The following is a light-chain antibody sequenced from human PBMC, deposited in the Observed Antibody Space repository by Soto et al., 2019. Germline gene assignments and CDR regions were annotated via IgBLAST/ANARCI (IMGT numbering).Light chain of an antibody. CDR2: EVS. Sequence: QSVLTQPASVSGSPGQSITISCTGSSSDVGAYTSVSWYQQHPGKAPKLMIYEVSNRPSGVSRRFSGSKSGNTASLTISGLQAEDEAHYYCSSYTSDNTVYVFGTGTKVTVL. CDR3: SSYTSDNTVYV. V-gene: IGLV2-14*01. J-gene: IGLJ1*01. CDR1: SSDVGAYTS.